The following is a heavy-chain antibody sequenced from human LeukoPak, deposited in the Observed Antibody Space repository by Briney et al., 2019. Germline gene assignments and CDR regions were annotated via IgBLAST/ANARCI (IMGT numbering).Heavy chain of an antibody. V-gene: IGHV1-18*01. D-gene: IGHD2-8*01. CDR1: GYTSTSYG. Sequence: GASVKVSCKASGYTSTSYGISWVRQAPGQGLEWMGWISAYNGNTNYALKFQGRVTMTRDTSMSTAYMDLSSLTSDDTAVYFCVRDNGAYWGQGTLVTVSS. CDR3: VRDNGAY. J-gene: IGHJ4*02. CDR2: ISAYNGNT.